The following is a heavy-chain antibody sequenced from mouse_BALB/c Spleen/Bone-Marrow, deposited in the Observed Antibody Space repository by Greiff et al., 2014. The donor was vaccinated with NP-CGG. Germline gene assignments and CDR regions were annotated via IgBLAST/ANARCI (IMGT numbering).Heavy chain of an antibody. J-gene: IGHJ2*01. D-gene: IGHD1-1*01. CDR1: GYTFTSYI. CDR3: ARQDYGNGSFDY. V-gene: IGHV1-14*01. Sequence: VHVKQSGPELVKPGASVKMSCKASGYTFTSYIMHWVKQKPGQGLEWIGYINPYNDGTKNNEKFKGKATLTSDKSSSTAYMELNRLTSEDSAVYYCARQDYGNGSFDYWGQGTTLTVSS. CDR2: INPYNDGT.